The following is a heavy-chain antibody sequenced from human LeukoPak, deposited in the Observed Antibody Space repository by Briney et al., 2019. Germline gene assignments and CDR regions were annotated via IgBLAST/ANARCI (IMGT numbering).Heavy chain of an antibody. V-gene: IGHV3-21*01. CDR3: ARDSRAVAGSY. D-gene: IGHD6-19*01. Sequence: GGSLRLSCAASGFTFSSYGMHWVRQAPGKGLEWVSSISSSSSYIYYADSVKGRFTISRDNAKNSLYLQMDSLRAEDTAVYYCARDSRAVAGSYWGQGTLVTVSS. CDR1: GFTFSSYG. J-gene: IGHJ4*02. CDR2: ISSSSSYI.